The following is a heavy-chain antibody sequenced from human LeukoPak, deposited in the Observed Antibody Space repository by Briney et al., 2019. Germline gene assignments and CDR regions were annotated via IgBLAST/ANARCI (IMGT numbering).Heavy chain of an antibody. CDR3: ARGLWFGES. J-gene: IGHJ4*02. Sequence: SGGSLRLSWAASGFTFSTYAIHWVRRAPGRGLEWVAVISEDGTNKYYADSVKGRFTISSDISTNTVYVQMNSLRTEDTAMYYCARGLWFGESWGQGTLVTVSS. V-gene: IGHV3-30-3*01. CDR1: GFTFSTYA. D-gene: IGHD3-10*01. CDR2: ISEDGTNK.